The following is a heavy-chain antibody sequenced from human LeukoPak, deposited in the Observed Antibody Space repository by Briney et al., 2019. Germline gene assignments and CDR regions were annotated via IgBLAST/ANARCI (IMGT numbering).Heavy chain of an antibody. V-gene: IGHV1-18*01. J-gene: IGHJ6*03. CDR2: ISAYNGNT. CDR1: GYTFTSYG. Sequence: ASVEVSCKASGYTFTSYGISWVRQAPGQGLEWMGWISAYNGNTNYAQKLQGRVTMTTDTSTSTAYMELRSLRSDDTAVYYCARGMYYDFWRARDYYYMDVWGKGTTVTVSS. CDR3: ARGMYYDFWRARDYYYMDV. D-gene: IGHD3-3*01.